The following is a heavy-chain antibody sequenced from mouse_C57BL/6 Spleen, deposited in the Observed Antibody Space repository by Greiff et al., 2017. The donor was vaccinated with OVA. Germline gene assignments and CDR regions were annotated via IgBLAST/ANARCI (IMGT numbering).Heavy chain of an antibody. D-gene: IGHD2-2*01. CDR2: INYDGSST. J-gene: IGHJ1*03. CDR3: ARVYYGYDGWYFDV. Sequence: DVMLVESEGGLVQPGSSMKLSCTASGFTFSDYYMAWVRQVPEKGLEWVANINYDGSSTYYLDSLKSRFIISRDNAKNILYLQMSSLKSEDTATYYCARVYYGYDGWYFDVWGTGTTVTVSS. CDR1: GFTFSDYY. V-gene: IGHV5-16*01.